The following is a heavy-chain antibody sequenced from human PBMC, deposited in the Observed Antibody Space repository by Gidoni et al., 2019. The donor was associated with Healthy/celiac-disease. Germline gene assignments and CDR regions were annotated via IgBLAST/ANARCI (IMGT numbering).Heavy chain of an antibody. D-gene: IGHD6-13*01. V-gene: IGHV3-23*01. J-gene: IGHJ4*02. CDR2: ISGSGGST. Sequence: EVQLLESGGGLVQPGGSLRLSCAASGFTFSSYAMSWVRQAPGKGLEWVAAISGSGGSTYYADSVKGRFTISRDNSKNTLYLQMNSLRAEDTAVYYCAKDLHPSIAAALYYFDYWGQGTLVTVSS. CDR1: GFTFSSYA. CDR3: AKDLHPSIAAALYYFDY.